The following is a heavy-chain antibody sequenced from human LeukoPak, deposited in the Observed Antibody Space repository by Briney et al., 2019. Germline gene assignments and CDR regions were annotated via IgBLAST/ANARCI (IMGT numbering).Heavy chain of an antibody. D-gene: IGHD1-14*01. J-gene: IGHJ3*02. CDR1: GFTFDDYA. Sequence: PGRSLRLSCAASGFTFDDYAMHWVRQAPGKGLEWASGISWNSGSIGYADSVQGRFTISRDNAKNSLYLQMNSLRAEDMALYYCAKEMTTKPRGAFDIWGQGTMVTVSS. V-gene: IGHV3-9*03. CDR2: ISWNSGSI. CDR3: AKEMTTKPRGAFDI.